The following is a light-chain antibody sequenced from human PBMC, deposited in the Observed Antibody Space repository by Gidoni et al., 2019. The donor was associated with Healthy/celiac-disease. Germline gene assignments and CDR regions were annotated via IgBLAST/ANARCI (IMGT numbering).Light chain of an antibody. V-gene: IGKV3-20*01. CDR1: QSVSSSY. CDR3: QQYGSSPPTCS. Sequence: EIVLTQSPGTRSLSPGERATLSCRASQSVSSSYLAWYQQKPGQAPRLLIYGSSSRATGIPDRFSGSVSGTDFTLTISRLEPEDFAVYYCQQYGSSPPTCSFGQGTKLESK. J-gene: IGKJ2*04. CDR2: GSS.